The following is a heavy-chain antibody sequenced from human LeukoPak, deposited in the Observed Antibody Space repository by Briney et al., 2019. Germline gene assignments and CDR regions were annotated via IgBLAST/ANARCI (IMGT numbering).Heavy chain of an antibody. CDR3: AKEIAAAGSYMDV. V-gene: IGHV3-43D*03. J-gene: IGHJ6*03. D-gene: IGHD6-13*01. Sequence: PGGSLRLSCAASGFTFDDYAMHWVRQAPGKGLEWVSLISWDGGSTYYADSVKGRFTISRDNSKNSLYLQMNSLRAEDTALYYCAKEIAAAGSYMDVWGKGTTVTVSS. CDR2: ISWDGGST. CDR1: GFTFDDYA.